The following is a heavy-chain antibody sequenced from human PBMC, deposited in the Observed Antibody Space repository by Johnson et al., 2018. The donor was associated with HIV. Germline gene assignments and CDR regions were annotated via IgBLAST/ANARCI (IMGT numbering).Heavy chain of an antibody. V-gene: IGHV3-53*01. J-gene: IGHJ3*02. CDR1: GFTVSSNY. CDR2: IYSGGST. D-gene: IGHD6-13*01. Sequence: EVQLVESGGGLVQPGGSLRLSCAASGFTVSSNYMSWVRQAPGKGLEWVSVIYSGGSTYYADSVKGRFTISRENSKKTLYLQMNSLRAEDTAVYYCARDFESAAGIWGQGTMVTVSS. CDR3: ARDFESAAGI.